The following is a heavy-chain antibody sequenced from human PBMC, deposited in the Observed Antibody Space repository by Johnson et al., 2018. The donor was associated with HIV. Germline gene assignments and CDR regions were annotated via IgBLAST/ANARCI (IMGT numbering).Heavy chain of an antibody. Sequence: MLLVESGGGLVQPGGSLRLSCAASGFIFRSYDMHWVRQTAGKGLEWVSAIGKVSDTYYSDSVKCRFSMSRENVKNSLYLQMNNLRAGDTAVYFCARESRDGPNLRAFDIWGQGTTVIVSA. CDR1: GFIFRSYD. J-gene: IGHJ3*02. CDR3: ARESRDGPNLRAFDI. V-gene: IGHV3-13*01. D-gene: IGHD5-24*01. CDR2: IGKVSDT.